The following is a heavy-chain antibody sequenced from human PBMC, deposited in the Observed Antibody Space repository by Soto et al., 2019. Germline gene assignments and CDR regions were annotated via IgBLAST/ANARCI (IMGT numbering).Heavy chain of an antibody. Sequence: WGTLSLTGSVSGGSINSSSYFWGWVRQRPGQGLVWIGSISYSGSTYYHPSLRSRVTISVDTSKNQFSLSLSSVTAADTALFDGAGHYSSGSRNWFDPWGQGTLVTVSS. J-gene: IGHJ5*02. CDR3: AGHYSSGSRNWFDP. V-gene: IGHV4-39*01. CDR2: ISYSGST. CDR1: GGSINSSSYF. D-gene: IGHD6-19*01.